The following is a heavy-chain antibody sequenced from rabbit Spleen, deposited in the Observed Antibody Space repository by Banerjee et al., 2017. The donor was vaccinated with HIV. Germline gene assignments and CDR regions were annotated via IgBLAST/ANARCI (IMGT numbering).Heavy chain of an antibody. D-gene: IGHD1-1*01. CDR1: GVSFSGNSY. Sequence: QSLEESGGDLVKPGASLTLTCRASGVSFSGNSYMCWVRQAPGKGPEWIACIDTGSSGFTYFASWAKGRFTISKTSSTTVTLQMTSLTAADTATYFCARDTSSSFSSYGMDLWGQGTLVTVS. CDR3: ARDTSSSFSSYGMDL. J-gene: IGHJ6*01. V-gene: IGHV1S40*01. CDR2: IDTGSSGFT.